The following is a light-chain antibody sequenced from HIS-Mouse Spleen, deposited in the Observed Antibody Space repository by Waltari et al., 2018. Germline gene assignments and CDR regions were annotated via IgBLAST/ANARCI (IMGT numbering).Light chain of an antibody. J-gene: IGLJ3*02. CDR3: CSYAGSSTWV. CDR1: SSDVGGYNY. Sequence: QSALTQPRSVSGSPGQSVTISCTGTSSDVGGYNYVSWYQQHPGKAPKLMIYDVSKRPSGVPDRFPGSKSGNTASLTISGRQAEDEADYYCCSYAGSSTWVFGGGTKLTVL. CDR2: DVS. V-gene: IGLV2-11*01.